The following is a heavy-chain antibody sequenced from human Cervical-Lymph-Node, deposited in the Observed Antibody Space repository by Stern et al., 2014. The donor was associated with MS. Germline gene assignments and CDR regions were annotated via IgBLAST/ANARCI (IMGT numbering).Heavy chain of an antibody. J-gene: IGHJ4*02. V-gene: IGHV5-51*03. CDR2: IYPGDSDT. D-gene: IGHD6-19*01. Sequence: VQLVQSGAEVKKPGESLRISCKGSGFSFTSDSIAWVRRMPGKGLEWMGIIYPGDSDTRYSPSFQGQVTISADRSFSTAYLQWSSLKASDTAMYYCAKGGWNFFDYWGQGTLVTVSS. CDR1: GFSFTSDS. CDR3: AKGGWNFFDY.